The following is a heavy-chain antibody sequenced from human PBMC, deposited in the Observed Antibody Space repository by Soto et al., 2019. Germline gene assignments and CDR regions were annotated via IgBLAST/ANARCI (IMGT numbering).Heavy chain of an antibody. CDR1: GYTFTDYD. D-gene: IGHD2-15*01. Sequence: QEQLVQSGAAVKKPGASVKVSCKTSGYTFTDYDINWVRQAPGQGLEWIGWMNPNSGETGYAQKFQGRVTMTRSASLSTAYLELSSLRSEDTAVYYCARVAVAARPRWYNWFDPWGQGTLVTVSS. CDR2: MNPNSGET. J-gene: IGHJ5*02. V-gene: IGHV1-8*01. CDR3: ARVAVAARPRWYNWFDP.